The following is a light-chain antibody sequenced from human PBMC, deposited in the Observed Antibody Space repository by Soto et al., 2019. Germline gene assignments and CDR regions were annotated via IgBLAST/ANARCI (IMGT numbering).Light chain of an antibody. J-gene: IGKJ1*01. CDR2: KAS. CDR1: QSISSW. CDR3: QQFNNYPWT. V-gene: IGKV1-5*03. Sequence: DIDMTQSPSILSTTVGDRVTITCRASQSISSWLAWYQQKPGKAPKLLIYKASSLESGVPSRFSGSGSGTEFTLTISSLQPDDFATYYCQQFNNYPWTFAQGPRVDIK.